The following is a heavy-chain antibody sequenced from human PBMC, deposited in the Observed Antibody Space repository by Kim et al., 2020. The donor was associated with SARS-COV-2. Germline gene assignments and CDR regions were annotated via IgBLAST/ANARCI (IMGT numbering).Heavy chain of an antibody. CDR3: ARRGGTTVNFDY. CDR2: INHSGST. D-gene: IGHD4-17*01. V-gene: IGHV4-34*01. Sequence: SETLSLTCAVYGGSFSGYYWSWIRQPPGKGLEWIGEINHSGSTNYNPSLKSRVTISVDTSKNQFSLKLSSVTAADTAVYYCARRGGTTVNFDYWGQGTLVTVSS. J-gene: IGHJ4*02. CDR1: GGSFSGYY.